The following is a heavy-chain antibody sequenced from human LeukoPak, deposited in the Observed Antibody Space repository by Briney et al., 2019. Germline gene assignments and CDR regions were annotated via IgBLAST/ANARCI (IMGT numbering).Heavy chain of an antibody. CDR3: TRRYYDILTGTNYRYFHY. CDR1: GFTFGDYA. D-gene: IGHD3-9*01. Sequence: GRSLRLSCTASGFTFGDYAMSWVRQAPGKGLEWVGFIRSKAYGGTTEYAASVKGRFTISRDDSKSIAYLQMNSLKTEDTAVYYCTRRYYDILTGTNYRYFHYWGQGTLVTVSS. J-gene: IGHJ4*02. V-gene: IGHV3-49*04. CDR2: IRSKAYGGTT.